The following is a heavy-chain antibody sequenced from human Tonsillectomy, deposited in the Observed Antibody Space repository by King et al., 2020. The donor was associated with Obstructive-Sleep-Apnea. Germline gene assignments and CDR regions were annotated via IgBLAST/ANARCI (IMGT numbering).Heavy chain of an antibody. CDR3: ARDLSGSHSPYWYFDL. Sequence: VQLQESGGGLVQPGGSLRLSCAASGFTVSSNYMNWVRQAPGKGLEWVSVIFSGGSTYYADSVKGRFTISRHNSKNTLYLQMNSLRPEDTAVYYCARDLSGSHSPYWYFDLWGRGTLVFVSS. CDR2: IFSGGST. V-gene: IGHV3-53*04. CDR1: GFTVSSNY. D-gene: IGHD1-26*01. J-gene: IGHJ2*01.